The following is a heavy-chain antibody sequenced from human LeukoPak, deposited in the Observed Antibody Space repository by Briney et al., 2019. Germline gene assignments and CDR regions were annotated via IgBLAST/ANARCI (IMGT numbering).Heavy chain of an antibody. CDR2: IYYSGRT. CDR1: GDSISSYY. Sequence: SETLSLTCTVSGDSISSYYWSWIRQPPGKGLEWIGYIYYSGRTDYNPSLKSRVTISMDTSKSQFSLKLSSVTAADTAVYYCARERRAFDIWGQGTMVTVSS. J-gene: IGHJ3*02. V-gene: IGHV4-59*01. CDR3: ARERRAFDI.